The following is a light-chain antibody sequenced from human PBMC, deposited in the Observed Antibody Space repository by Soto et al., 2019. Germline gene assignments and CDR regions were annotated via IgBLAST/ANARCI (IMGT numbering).Light chain of an antibody. CDR1: QSVSSY. CDR2: DAS. Sequence: EIVLTQSPATLSLSPGERATLSCRASQSVSSYLAWHQHKPGQAPRLLIYDASNRATGIPARFSASGSGTDFTLTISRLEPEDFAVYYCQQRSNRITFGQGTRLEIK. J-gene: IGKJ5*01. CDR3: QQRSNRIT. V-gene: IGKV3-11*01.